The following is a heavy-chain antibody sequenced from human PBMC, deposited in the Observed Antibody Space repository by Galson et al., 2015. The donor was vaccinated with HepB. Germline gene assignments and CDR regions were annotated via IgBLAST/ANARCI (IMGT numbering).Heavy chain of an antibody. CDR2: ISSSSSYT. V-gene: IGHV3-11*05. CDR1: GFTFSDYY. Sequence: SLRLSCAASGFTFSDYYMSWIRQAPGKGLEWVSYISSSSSYTNYADSVKGRFTISRDNAKNSLYLQMNSLRAEDTAVYYCARVMITSHPLDYWGQGTLVTVSS. CDR3: ARVMITSHPLDY. J-gene: IGHJ4*02. D-gene: IGHD3-16*01.